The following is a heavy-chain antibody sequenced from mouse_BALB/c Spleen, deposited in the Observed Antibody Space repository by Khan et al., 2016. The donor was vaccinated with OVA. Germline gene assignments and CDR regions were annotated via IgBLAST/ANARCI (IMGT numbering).Heavy chain of an antibody. Sequence: QVQLQQSGTELARPGTSVKMSCKAAGYTFSNYWIGWVKQRPGHGLEWIGDIYPGGGYTNYNENFKGKATLTADTSSSTAYMQLSSLASEDSAIYYCARRGAARATGDYFDYWGQGTTLTVSS. D-gene: IGHD3-1*01. J-gene: IGHJ2*01. CDR2: IYPGGGYT. CDR1: GYTFSNYW. V-gene: IGHV1-63*02. CDR3: ARRGAARATGDYFDY.